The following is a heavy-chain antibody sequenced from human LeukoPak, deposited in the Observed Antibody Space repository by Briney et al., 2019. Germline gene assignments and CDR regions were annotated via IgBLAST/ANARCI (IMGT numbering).Heavy chain of an antibody. CDR1: GFSFSSYA. J-gene: IGHJ3*02. V-gene: IGHV3-23*01. Sequence: TGGSLRLSCAASGFSFSSYAMSWVRQTPGKGLEWVSSISGSGATTYYADSVKGRFTISRDNSKNTVYLQMNSLRDEDTATYYCAKDPNGDYVGTFDMWGQGTMVTVSA. CDR2: ISGSGATT. CDR3: AKDPNGDYVGTFDM. D-gene: IGHD4-17*01.